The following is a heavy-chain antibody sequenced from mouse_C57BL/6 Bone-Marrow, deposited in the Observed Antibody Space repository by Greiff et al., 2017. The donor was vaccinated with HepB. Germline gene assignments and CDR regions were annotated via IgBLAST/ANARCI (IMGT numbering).Heavy chain of an antibody. CDR1: GYTFTSYG. V-gene: IGHV1-81*01. Sequence: VQLQQSGAELARPGASVKLSCKASGYTFTSYGISWVKQRTGQGLEWIGETYPRSGNTYYNEKFKGKATLTADKSSSTAYMEFRSLTSEDSAVYFCASFTRGWPYWGQGTSVTVSS. CDR3: ASFTRGWPY. CDR2: TYPRSGNT. D-gene: IGHD2-3*01. J-gene: IGHJ4*01.